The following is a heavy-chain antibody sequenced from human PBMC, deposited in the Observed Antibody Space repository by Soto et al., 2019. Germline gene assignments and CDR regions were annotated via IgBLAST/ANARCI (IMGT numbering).Heavy chain of an antibody. J-gene: IGHJ3*02. CDR1: GYSFTSYW. CDR2: IDPSDSYT. V-gene: IGHV5-10-1*01. CDR3: AASLRDIVVVVAASGGDAFDI. Sequence: EVQLVQSGAEVKKPGESLRISCKGSGYSFTSYWISWVRQMPGKGLEWMGRIDPSDSYTNYSPSFQGHVTISADKSISTAYLQWSSLKASDTAMYYCAASLRDIVVVVAASGGDAFDIWGQGTMVTVSS. D-gene: IGHD2-15*01.